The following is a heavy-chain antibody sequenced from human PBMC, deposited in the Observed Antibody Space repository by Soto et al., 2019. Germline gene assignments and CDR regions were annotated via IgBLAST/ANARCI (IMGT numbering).Heavy chain of an antibody. Sequence: SVKVSCKESGGAFSSYAISGVRQGPGQGLEWVGGIIAIFGTANYAQKFQGRVTITADKSTSTAYMELSSLRSEDTAVYYCARDYDSSGYHEAYYFDYWGQGTLVTVSS. V-gene: IGHV1-69*06. J-gene: IGHJ4*02. D-gene: IGHD3-22*01. CDR3: ARDYDSSGYHEAYYFDY. CDR1: GGAFSSYA. CDR2: IIAIFGTA.